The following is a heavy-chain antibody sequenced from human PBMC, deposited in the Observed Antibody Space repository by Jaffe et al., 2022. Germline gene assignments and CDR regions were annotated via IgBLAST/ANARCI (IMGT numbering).Heavy chain of an antibody. J-gene: IGHJ2*01. V-gene: IGHV3-48*03. CDR3: ARKATITYWYFDL. CDR2: ISSSGSTI. D-gene: IGHD5-12*01. CDR1: GFTFSSYE. Sequence: EVQLVESGGGLVQPGGSLRLSCAASGFTFSSYEMNWVRQAPGKGLEWVSYISSSGSTIYYADSVKGRFTISRDNAKNSLYLQMNSLRAEDTAVYYCARKATITYWYFDLWGRGTLVTVSS.